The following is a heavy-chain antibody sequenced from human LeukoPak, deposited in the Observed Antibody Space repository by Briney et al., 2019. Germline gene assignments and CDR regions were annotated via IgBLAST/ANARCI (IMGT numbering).Heavy chain of an antibody. CDR2: IYYSGST. CDR1: GGSISSYY. V-gene: IGHV4-59*01. Sequence: SETLSVTRTVSGGSISSYYWSWIRQPPGKGLEWIGYIYYSGSTNYNPSLKSRVTISVDTSKNQFSLKLSSVTAADTAVYYCARDLSGYDSLWGQRTLATVSS. J-gene: IGHJ4*02. CDR3: ARDLSGYDSL. D-gene: IGHD5-12*01.